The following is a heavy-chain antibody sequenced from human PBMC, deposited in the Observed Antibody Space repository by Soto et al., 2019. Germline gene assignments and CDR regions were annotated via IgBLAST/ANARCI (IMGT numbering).Heavy chain of an antibody. CDR1: GXTFSGSS. V-gene: IGHV3-73*01. D-gene: IGHD2-15*01. CDR3: SVAPADY. CDR2: IRSKANSYAK. Sequence: GSLRLSCAASGXTFSGSSMHWVRQASGKGLEWVGRIRSKANSYAKAYAASVKGRFTISRDDSKNKAYLQMNSLKTEDTAVYYCSVAPADYWGQGTLGTVSS. J-gene: IGHJ4*02.